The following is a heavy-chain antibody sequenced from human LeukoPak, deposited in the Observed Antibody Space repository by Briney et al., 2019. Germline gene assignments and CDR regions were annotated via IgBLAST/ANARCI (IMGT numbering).Heavy chain of an antibody. J-gene: IGHJ4*02. V-gene: IGHV4-39*07. CDR1: GGSIGRSSYY. Sequence: SETLSLTCTVSGGSIGRSSYYWGWIRQPPEKGLEWIGNIYYTGSTEYNPSLKSRVTISIDTSKNQFSLKLSSVTAADTAVYYCAKGGETPTDYWGQGTLVTVSS. CDR3: AKGGETPTDY. CDR2: IYYTGST.